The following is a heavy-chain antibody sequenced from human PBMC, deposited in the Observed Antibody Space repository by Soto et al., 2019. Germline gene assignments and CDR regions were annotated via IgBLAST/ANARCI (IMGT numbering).Heavy chain of an antibody. CDR2: ISYDGSHE. V-gene: IGHV3-30*04. Sequence: QVHLVESGGGVVRPGTSLRLSCAASGFIFREYAMHWVRQAPGKGLDWVAVISYDGSHEDYADSVKGRFTISRDNSKDTLYLQANSLRNEDTATYYCARDLGAVAALDSWGQGTLVTVSS. CDR3: ARDLGAVAALDS. J-gene: IGHJ4*02. CDR1: GFIFREYA. D-gene: IGHD6-19*01.